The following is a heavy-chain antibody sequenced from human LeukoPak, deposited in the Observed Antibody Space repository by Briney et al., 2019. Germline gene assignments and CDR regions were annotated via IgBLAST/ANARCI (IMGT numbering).Heavy chain of an antibody. V-gene: IGHV3-30*04. CDR1: GFTFGSFG. Sequence: PGGSLRLSCVAYGFTFGSFGMHWVRQAPGKGLDWVAFITDGSPANYADSVKGRFTLSRDNFKNTLYLQMNSLGPEDTAMYYCARDVMAVAGTLGFDCWGQGALVTVSS. D-gene: IGHD6-19*01. J-gene: IGHJ4*02. CDR3: ARDVMAVAGTLGFDC. CDR2: ITDGSPA.